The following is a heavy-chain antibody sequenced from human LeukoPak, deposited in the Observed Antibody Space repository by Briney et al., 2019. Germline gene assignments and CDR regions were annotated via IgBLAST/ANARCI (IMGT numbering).Heavy chain of an antibody. Sequence: ASVKVSCKVSGYTLTELSMHWVRQAPGKGLEWMGGFDPEDGETIYAQKFQGRVTMTRNTSISTAYMELSSLRSEDTAVYYCARENDPYCSSTSCYPDNWFDPWGQGTLVTVSS. CDR2: FDPEDGET. V-gene: IGHV1-24*01. CDR1: GYTLTELS. CDR3: ARENDPYCSSTSCYPDNWFDP. D-gene: IGHD2-2*01. J-gene: IGHJ5*02.